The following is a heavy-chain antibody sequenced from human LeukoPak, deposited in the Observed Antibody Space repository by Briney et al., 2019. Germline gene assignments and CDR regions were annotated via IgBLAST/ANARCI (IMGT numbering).Heavy chain of an antibody. Sequence: PSETLSLTCTVSGGSISSYYWSWIRQPPGKGLEWIGYIYYSGSTNYNPSLKSRVTISVATSKNQFSLKLSSVTAADTAVYYCARVGTSAAGTSAYYHYGMDVWGQGTTVTVSS. CDR2: IYYSGST. V-gene: IGHV4-59*01. CDR1: GGSISSYY. J-gene: IGHJ6*02. CDR3: ARVGTSAAGTSAYYHYGMDV. D-gene: IGHD6-13*01.